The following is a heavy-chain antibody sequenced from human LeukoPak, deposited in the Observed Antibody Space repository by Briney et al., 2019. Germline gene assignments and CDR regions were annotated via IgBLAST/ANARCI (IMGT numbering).Heavy chain of an antibody. J-gene: IGHJ4*02. V-gene: IGHV4-38-2*01. Sequence: SETLSLTCAVSGYSISSGYYWGWIRQPPGKGLEWIGSIYHSGSTYYNPSLKSRVTISVDTSKNQFSLKLSSVTAADTAVYYCAGGYDSSGYYFDYWGQGTLVTVSS. CDR3: AGGYDSSGYYFDY. D-gene: IGHD3-22*01. CDR2: IYHSGST. CDR1: GYSISSGYY.